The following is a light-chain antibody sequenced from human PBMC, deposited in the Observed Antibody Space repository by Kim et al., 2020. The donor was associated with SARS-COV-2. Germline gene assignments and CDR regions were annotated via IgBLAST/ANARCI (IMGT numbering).Light chain of an antibody. CDR1: KSGDIY. J-gene: IGLJ2*01. V-gene: IGLV3-1*01. CDR2: QDS. Sequence: ETTSLTLSGDKSGDIYTCMDQHKPGQCPVLAIYQDSKRPPQIPQRFSRSNSRNTATLTLSGTHAMDEAVFYCQAWDSSTLVFGGGTQLTVL. CDR3: QAWDSSTLV.